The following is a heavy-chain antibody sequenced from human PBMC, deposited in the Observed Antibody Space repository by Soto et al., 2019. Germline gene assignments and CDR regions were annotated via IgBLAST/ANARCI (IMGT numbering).Heavy chain of an antibody. D-gene: IGHD5-18*01. CDR3: TTEVDTAMVGVDY. Sequence: VQLVESGGGLVKPGGSLRLSCAASGFTFSNAWMNWVRQAPGKGLEWVGRIKSKTDGGTTDYAAPVKGRFTISRDDSKNTLYLQMNSLKTEDTPVYYCTTEVDTAMVGVDYWGQGTLVTVSS. CDR2: IKSKTDGGTT. J-gene: IGHJ4*02. V-gene: IGHV3-15*07. CDR1: GFTFSNAW.